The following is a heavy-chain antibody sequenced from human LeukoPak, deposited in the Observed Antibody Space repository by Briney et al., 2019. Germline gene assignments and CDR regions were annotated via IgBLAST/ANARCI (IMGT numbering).Heavy chain of an antibody. V-gene: IGHV1-18*01. D-gene: IGHD3-3*01. Sequence: ASVTVSCKASGYTFTSYGISWVRQAPGQGPEWMGWISAYNGNTNYAQKLQGRVTMTTDTSTSTAYMELRSLRSDDTAVYYCAREARYYDFWSGLGDYYYGMDVWGQGTTVTVSS. CDR2: ISAYNGNT. J-gene: IGHJ6*02. CDR3: AREARYYDFWSGLGDYYYGMDV. CDR1: GYTFTSYG.